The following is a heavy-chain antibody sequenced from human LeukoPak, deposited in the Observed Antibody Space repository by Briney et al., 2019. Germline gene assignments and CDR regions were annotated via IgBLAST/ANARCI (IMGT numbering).Heavy chain of an antibody. Sequence: SETLSLTCTVSSGSISTYYWSWIRQPPGKGLEWIGYTYDSPVTNYNPSLKSRVTISVDTSKNQFSLKLSSVTAADTAVYYCASTTVNGGYYMDVWGKGTTVTVSS. J-gene: IGHJ6*03. CDR3: ASTTVNGGYYMDV. V-gene: IGHV4-59*01. CDR2: TYDSPVT. D-gene: IGHD4-17*01. CDR1: SGSISTYY.